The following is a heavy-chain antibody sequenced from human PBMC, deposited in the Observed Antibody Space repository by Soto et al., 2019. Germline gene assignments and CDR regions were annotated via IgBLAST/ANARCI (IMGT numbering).Heavy chain of an antibody. CDR1: GGSFSGYY. V-gene: IGHV4-34*01. D-gene: IGHD2-2*01. CDR2: INHSGST. Sequence: SETLSLTCAVYGGSFSGYYWSWIRQPPGKGLEWIGEINHSGSTNYNPSLKSRVTISVDTSKNQFSLKLSSVTAADTAVYYCARGFFVPAARRVLAFDVWGQGTMVTISS. CDR3: ARGFFVPAARRVLAFDV. J-gene: IGHJ3*01.